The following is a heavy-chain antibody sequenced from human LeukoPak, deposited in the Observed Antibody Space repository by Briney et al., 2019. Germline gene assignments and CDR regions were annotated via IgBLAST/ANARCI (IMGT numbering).Heavy chain of an antibody. J-gene: IGHJ4*02. CDR2: ISSSSGTI. CDR3: ARVLSNWNYHDY. V-gene: IGHV3-11*01. Sequence: GGSLRLSCAASEFTFSDYYMSWIRQAPGKGLEWVSYISSSSGTIYYADSVKGRFTISRDNAKNSLYLQMNSLRAEDTAVYYCARVLSNWNYHDYWGQGTLVTVSS. D-gene: IGHD1-1*01. CDR1: EFTFSDYY.